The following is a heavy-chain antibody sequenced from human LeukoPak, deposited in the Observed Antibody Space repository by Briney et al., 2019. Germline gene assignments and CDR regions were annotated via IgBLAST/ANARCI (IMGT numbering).Heavy chain of an antibody. D-gene: IGHD3-10*01. V-gene: IGHV3-23*01. J-gene: IGHJ4*02. CDR1: GFTFNSYA. CDR2: ITGSGGST. Sequence: GGSLRLSCAASGFTFNSYAINWVRQAPGKGLEWFAAITGSGGSTYYADFVKGRFTISRDNSKNTLYLQMNSLRAEDTAVYYCAKVSVLLWFGESEFDYWGQGTLVTVSS. CDR3: AKVSVLLWFGESEFDY.